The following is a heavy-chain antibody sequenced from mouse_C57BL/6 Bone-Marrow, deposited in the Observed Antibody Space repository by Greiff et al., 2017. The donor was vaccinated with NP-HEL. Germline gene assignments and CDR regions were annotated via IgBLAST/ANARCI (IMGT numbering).Heavy chain of an antibody. J-gene: IGHJ1*03. D-gene: IGHD1-1*01. V-gene: IGHV1-55*01. Sequence: QVQLQQPGAELVKPGASVKMSCKASGYTFTSYWITWVKQRPGQGLEWIGDIYPGSGSTNYNEKFKSKATLTVDTSSSTAYMQLSSLTSEDSAVYYCARGDYGSSPYWYFDVWGTGTTVTVSS. CDR3: ARGDYGSSPYWYFDV. CDR2: IYPGSGST. CDR1: GYTFTSYW.